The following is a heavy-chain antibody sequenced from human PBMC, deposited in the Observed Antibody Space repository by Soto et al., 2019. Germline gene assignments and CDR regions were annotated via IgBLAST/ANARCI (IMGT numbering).Heavy chain of an antibody. CDR2: IIAGNGNA. V-gene: IGHV1-3*01. J-gene: IGHJ4*02. D-gene: IGHD1-1*01. Sequence: ASVKVSCKASGFTFTNYAMHWVRQAPGQRLEWMGGIIAGNGNAKYSQRFQGRVTITRDTSASTAYMELSSLRSEDTAVYYCAGGRELEPRAFDYWGQGTLVTVS. CDR1: GFTFTNYA. CDR3: AGGRELEPRAFDY.